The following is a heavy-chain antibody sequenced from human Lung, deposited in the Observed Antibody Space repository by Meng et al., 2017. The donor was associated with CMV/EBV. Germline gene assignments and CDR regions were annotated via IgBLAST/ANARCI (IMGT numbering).Heavy chain of an antibody. CDR3: TRDLGLSTTWYFDY. J-gene: IGHJ4*02. D-gene: IGHD1-14*01. V-gene: IGHV3-49*04. CDR1: GFTFGDYA. CDR2: ISSKAYGGTT. Sequence: SCTASGFTFGDYAMSSVRQAPGKGLEWVGFISSKAYGGTTEYAASVQGRFTSSRDDSKSIAYLQMNRLNTEDTVMYYCTRDLGLSTTWYFDYWGQGXLVTVSS.